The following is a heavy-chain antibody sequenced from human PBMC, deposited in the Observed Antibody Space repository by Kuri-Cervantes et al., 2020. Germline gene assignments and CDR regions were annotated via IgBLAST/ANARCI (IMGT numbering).Heavy chain of an antibody. CDR3: ASDYYGSGSYYNEGYYFDY. D-gene: IGHD3-10*01. V-gene: IGHV3-30-3*01. CDR2: ISYDGSNE. J-gene: IGHJ4*02. Sequence: GGSLRLSCAASGFTFSSYAMHWVRQAPGKGLEWVAVISYDGSNEYYADSVKGRFTISRDNSKNTLYLQMDSLRAEDTAVYYCASDYYGSGSYYNEGYYFDYWGQGTLVTVSS. CDR1: GFTFSSYA.